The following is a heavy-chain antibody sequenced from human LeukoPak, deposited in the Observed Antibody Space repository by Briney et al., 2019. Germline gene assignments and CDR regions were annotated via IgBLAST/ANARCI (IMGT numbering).Heavy chain of an antibody. J-gene: IGHJ6*02. CDR2: ISSSSSYI. Sequence: TGGSLRLSCAASGFTFSDHYMDWVRQAPGKGLEWVSSISSSSSYIYYADSVKGRFTISRDNAKNSLYLQMNSLRAEDTAVYYCARGRCSSTSCYPVYYYYYYGMDVWGQGTTVTVSS. V-gene: IGHV3-21*01. CDR3: ARGRCSSTSCYPVYYYYYYGMDV. D-gene: IGHD2-2*01. CDR1: GFTFSDHY.